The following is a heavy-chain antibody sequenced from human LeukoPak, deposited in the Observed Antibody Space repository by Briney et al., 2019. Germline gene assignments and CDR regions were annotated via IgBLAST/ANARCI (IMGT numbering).Heavy chain of an antibody. V-gene: IGHV3-7*01. CDR1: EFTFTNFW. J-gene: IGHJ4*02. Sequence: GGSLRLSCTSSEFTFTNFWMSWVRQAPGKGLEWVANINEDGSAQYYVDSVKGRFTISRDNAKKSLYLQMDSLRVDDTALYYCASDSFSISSQSTVNFGYWGQGTLVTVSS. CDR3: ASDSFSISSQSTVNFGY. CDR2: INEDGSAQ. D-gene: IGHD6-6*01.